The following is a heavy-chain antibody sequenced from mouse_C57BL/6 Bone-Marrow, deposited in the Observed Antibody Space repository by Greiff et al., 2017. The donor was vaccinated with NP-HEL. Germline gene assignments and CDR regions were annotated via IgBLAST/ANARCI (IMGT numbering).Heavy chain of an antibody. CDR1: GFSFNTYA. V-gene: IGHV10-1*01. D-gene: IGHD2-3*01. CDR2: IRSKSNNYAT. Sequence: EVQVVESGGGLVQPKGSLKLSCAASGFSFNTYAMNWVRQAPGKGLEWVARIRSKSNNYATYYADSLKDRFTISRDDSESMLYLQMNNMKTEYTAMYYCVRQGYDGYYLDYWGQGTTLTVSS. CDR3: VRQGYDGYYLDY. J-gene: IGHJ2*01.